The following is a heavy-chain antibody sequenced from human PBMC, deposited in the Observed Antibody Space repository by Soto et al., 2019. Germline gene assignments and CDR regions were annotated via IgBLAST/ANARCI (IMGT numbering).Heavy chain of an antibody. D-gene: IGHD2-15*01. CDR1: GGTFSSYA. Sequence: SVKVSCKASGGTFSSYAISWVRQAPGQGLEWMGGIIPIFGTANYAQKFQGRVTITADESTSTAYMELSSLRSEDTAVYYCAGARYCSGGSCYHSLDYWGQGTLVTVSS. V-gene: IGHV1-69*13. CDR2: IIPIFGTA. CDR3: AGARYCSGGSCYHSLDY. J-gene: IGHJ4*02.